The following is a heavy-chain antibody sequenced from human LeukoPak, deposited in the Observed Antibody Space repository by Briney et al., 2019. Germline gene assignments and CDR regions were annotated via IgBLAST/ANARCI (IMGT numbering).Heavy chain of an antibody. CDR1: SGSFSGYY. D-gene: IGHD6-13*01. J-gene: IGHJ5*02. CDR2: INHSGST. V-gene: IGHV4-34*01. CDR3: ARVSSSWYGLSGENWFDP. Sequence: SETLSLTCAVYSGSFSGYYWSWIRQPPGKGLEWIGEINHSGSTNYNPSLKSRVTISVDTSKNQFSLKLSSVTAADTPVYYCARVSSSWYGLSGENWFDPWGQGTLVTVSS.